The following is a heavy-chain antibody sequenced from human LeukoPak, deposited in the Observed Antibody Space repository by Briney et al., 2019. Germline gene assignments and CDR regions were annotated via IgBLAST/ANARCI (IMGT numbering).Heavy chain of an antibody. Sequence: PGGSLRLSCATSGFTFSHYGMHWVRQAPGKGREWVADIWNDGSNKYYGDSVKGRFTISRDNSKNTLYLQMNSLTVEDTAVYYCAKDAQRGFDYSNSLEHWGQGTLVTVSS. J-gene: IGHJ5*02. CDR1: GFTFSHYG. D-gene: IGHD4-11*01. CDR3: AKDAQRGFDYSNSLEH. V-gene: IGHV3-33*06. CDR2: IWNDGSNK.